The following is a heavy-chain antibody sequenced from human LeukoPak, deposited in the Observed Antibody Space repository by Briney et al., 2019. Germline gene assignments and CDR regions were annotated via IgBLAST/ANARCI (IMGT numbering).Heavy chain of an antibody. V-gene: IGHV4-34*01. CDR3: ARGRDRPAAFYFDY. D-gene: IGHD2-2*01. J-gene: IGHJ4*02. CDR2: INHSGST. CDR1: GGSFSGYY. Sequence: PSETLSLTCAVYGGSFSGYYWSWIRQPPGKGLEWIGEINHSGSTNYNPSLKSRVTISVDTSKNQFSLKLSSVTAADTAVYYCARGRDRPAAFYFDYWGQGTLVTVSS.